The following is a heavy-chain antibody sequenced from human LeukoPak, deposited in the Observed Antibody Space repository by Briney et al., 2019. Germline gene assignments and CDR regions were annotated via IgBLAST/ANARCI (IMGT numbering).Heavy chain of an antibody. CDR3: ARGERFLEWLLSSGMDV. Sequence: ASVKLSCKASGYTFTSYDINWVRQATGQGLEWMGWMKPNRGNTGYAQKFQGRVTMTRNTSISTAYMELSSLRSEDTAVYYCARGERFLEWLLSSGMDVWGQGTTVTVSS. CDR2: MKPNRGNT. J-gene: IGHJ6*02. D-gene: IGHD3-3*01. CDR1: GYTFTSYD. V-gene: IGHV1-8*01.